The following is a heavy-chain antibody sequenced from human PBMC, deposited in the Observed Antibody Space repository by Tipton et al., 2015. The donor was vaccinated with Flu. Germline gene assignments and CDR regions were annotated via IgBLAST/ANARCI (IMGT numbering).Heavy chain of an antibody. D-gene: IGHD2-15*01. CDR2: SIPSLGTA. CDR1: GGSFSNNA. Sequence: QLVQSGAEVKKAGSSVKVSCKASGGSFSNNAFSWVRQAPGQGLEWMGRSIPSLGTAKYAQKFQDRVTINADESTSTAYMELSSLRSEDTAVYYCARDIEEYCSGGSCYSVDYWGQGTLVTVSS. J-gene: IGHJ4*02. CDR3: ARDIEEYCSGGSCYSVDY. V-gene: IGHV1-69*15.